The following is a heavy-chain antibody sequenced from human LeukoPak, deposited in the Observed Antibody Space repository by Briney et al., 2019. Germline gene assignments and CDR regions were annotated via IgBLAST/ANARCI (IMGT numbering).Heavy chain of an antibody. D-gene: IGHD2-8*02. Sequence: SQTLSLTCAISGDSVSSNSATWTWIRQSPSRGLEWLGGTYFRSKWYNDSAESVKSRISINPDISKNQFSLQLSSVTPEDTAVYYCARGLLVGHPYYCAMDVWGQGTTVSVSS. CDR3: ARGLLVGHPYYCAMDV. CDR2: TYFRSKWYN. J-gene: IGHJ6*02. V-gene: IGHV6-1*01. CDR1: GDSVSSNSAT.